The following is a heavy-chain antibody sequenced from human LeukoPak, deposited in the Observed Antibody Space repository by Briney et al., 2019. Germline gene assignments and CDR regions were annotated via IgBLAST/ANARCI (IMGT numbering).Heavy chain of an antibody. CDR1: GYSFTSYW. CDR2: IDPSDSYT. V-gene: IGHV5-10-1*01. Sequence: PGESLKISCKGSGYSFTSYWISWVRQMPGKGLEWMGRIDPSDSYTNYSPSFQGHVTISADKSISTVYLQWSSLKASDTAMYYCARGLRENNYSDYWGQGTLVTVSS. J-gene: IGHJ4*02. D-gene: IGHD2/OR15-2a*01. CDR3: ARGLRENNYSDY.